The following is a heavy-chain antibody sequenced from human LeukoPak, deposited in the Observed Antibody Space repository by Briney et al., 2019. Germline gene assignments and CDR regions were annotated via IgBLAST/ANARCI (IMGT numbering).Heavy chain of an antibody. CDR3: ARDITMTKRFDY. V-gene: IGHV4-39*07. D-gene: IGHD3-22*01. CDR1: GGSISSSSYY. Sequence: KSSETLSLTCTVSGGSISSSSYYWGWIRQPPGKGLEWIGSIYYSGSTYYNPSLKSRVTISVDTSKNQFSLKLSSVTAADTAVYYCARDITMTKRFDYWGQGTLVTVSS. CDR2: IYYSGST. J-gene: IGHJ4*02.